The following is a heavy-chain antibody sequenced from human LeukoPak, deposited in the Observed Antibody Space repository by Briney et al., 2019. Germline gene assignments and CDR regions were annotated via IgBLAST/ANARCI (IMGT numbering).Heavy chain of an antibody. Sequence: PGGSLRLSCAASGFTFSSYWMSWVRQAPGKGLEWVANIKQDGSEKYYVDSVKGRFTISRDNSKNSLYLQMNSLRVEDTAVYYCVRGSSFGSYWGQGTLVTVSS. D-gene: IGHD3-10*01. CDR3: VRGSSFGSY. CDR2: IKQDGSEK. J-gene: IGHJ4*02. CDR1: GFTFSSYW. V-gene: IGHV3-7*01.